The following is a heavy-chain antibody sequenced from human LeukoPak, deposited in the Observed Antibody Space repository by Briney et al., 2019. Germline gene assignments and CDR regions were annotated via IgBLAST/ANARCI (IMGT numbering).Heavy chain of an antibody. Sequence: SETLSLTCAVYGGSFSGYYWSWIRQPPGKGLEWVGEINHSGSTNYNPSLKSRVTISVDTSKNQFSLKLSSVTAADTAVYYCARACPYYDFWSGYPYFDYWGQGTLVTVSS. J-gene: IGHJ4*02. CDR3: ARACPYYDFWSGYPYFDY. V-gene: IGHV4-34*01. CDR1: GGSFSGYY. CDR2: INHSGST. D-gene: IGHD3-3*01.